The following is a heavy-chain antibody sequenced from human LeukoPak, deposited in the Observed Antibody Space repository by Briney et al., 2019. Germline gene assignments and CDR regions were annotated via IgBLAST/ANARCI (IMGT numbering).Heavy chain of an antibody. CDR1: GFTFSSYW. CDR3: AKDSTTAARPYYFDY. Sequence: PGGSLRLSCAASGFTFSSYWMHWVRQAPGKGLVWVSRINSDGSSTSYADSVKGRFTISRDNAKNTLYLQMNSLRAEDTAVYYCAKDSTTAARPYYFDYWGQGTLVTVSS. J-gene: IGHJ4*02. D-gene: IGHD6-6*01. CDR2: INSDGSST. V-gene: IGHV3-74*01.